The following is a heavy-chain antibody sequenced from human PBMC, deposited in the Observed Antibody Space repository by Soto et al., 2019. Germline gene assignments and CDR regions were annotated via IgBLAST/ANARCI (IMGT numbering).Heavy chain of an antibody. Sequence: PSETLSLTCTVSGGSISSSSYYWGWIRQPPGKGLEWIGSIYYSGSTYYNPSLKSRVTISVDTSKNQFSLKLSSVTAADTAVYCCARQGYYDSSGYYYWSDPWGQGTLVTVSS. D-gene: IGHD3-22*01. CDR2: IYYSGST. V-gene: IGHV4-39*01. CDR3: ARQGYYDSSGYYYWSDP. CDR1: GGSISSSSYY. J-gene: IGHJ5*02.